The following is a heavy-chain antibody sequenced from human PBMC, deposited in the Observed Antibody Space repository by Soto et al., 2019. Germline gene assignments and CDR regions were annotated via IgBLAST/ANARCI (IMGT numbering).Heavy chain of an antibody. CDR3: ARDIVLVPFFFGYYGMDV. V-gene: IGHV4-30-4*01. CDR1: GDSISSGDYY. J-gene: IGHJ6*02. CDR2: IYYSGST. D-gene: IGHD2-2*01. Sequence: QVQLQESGPGLVKPSQTLSLTCTVSGDSISSGDYYWSWIRQPPGKGLEWIGYIYYSGSTYYNPSLKSRVXXXVXXSKNQFSLKLSSVTAADTAVYYCARDIVLVPFFFGYYGMDVWGQGTTVTVSS.